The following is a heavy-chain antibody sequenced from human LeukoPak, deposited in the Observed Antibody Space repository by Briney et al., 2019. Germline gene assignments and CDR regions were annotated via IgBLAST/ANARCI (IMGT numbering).Heavy chain of an antibody. J-gene: IGHJ4*02. V-gene: IGHV4-39*01. D-gene: IGHD3-22*01. CDR2: IYYSGSP. Sequence: SETLSLTCTVSGGSISSSSYYWGWIRQPPGKGLEWIGSIYYSGSPYYNPSLKSRVTISVDTSKNQFSLKLSSVTAADTAVYYCARRGYYYDSSGYLLCYFDYWGQGTLVTVSS. CDR1: GGSISSSSYY. CDR3: ARRGYYYDSSGYLLCYFDY.